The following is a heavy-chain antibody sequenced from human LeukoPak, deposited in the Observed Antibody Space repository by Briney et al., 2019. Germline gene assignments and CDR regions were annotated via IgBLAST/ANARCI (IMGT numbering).Heavy chain of an antibody. CDR3: AKGYGSSTSYGNWFDP. CDR2: ISSGGTSE. J-gene: IGHJ5*02. Sequence: PGRPLRLSCGASGFTFSTYAMHWVRQTPDKGLEGVAFISSGGTSENYADSVKGRFTISRDNSKNTLYLRMNNLTPEDTAVYYCAKGYGSSTSYGNWFDPWGQGTLVTVSS. CDR1: GFTFSTYA. D-gene: IGHD2-2*01. V-gene: IGHV3-30*18.